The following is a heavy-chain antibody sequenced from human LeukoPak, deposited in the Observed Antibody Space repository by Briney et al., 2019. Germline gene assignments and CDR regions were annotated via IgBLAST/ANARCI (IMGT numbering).Heavy chain of an antibody. D-gene: IGHD2-15*01. V-gene: IGHV3-53*01. CDR2: IYSGGST. J-gene: IGHJ6*03. CDR1: GFTVSSNY. CDR3: ARDYCSGGSCYSGYYYYMDV. Sequence: GGSLRLSCAASGFTVSSNYMSWVRQAPGKGLEWVSVIYSGGSTYYADSVKGRFTISRDNSKNTLYLQMNSLRAEDTAVYYCARDYCSGGSCYSGYYYYMDVWGKGTTVTVSS.